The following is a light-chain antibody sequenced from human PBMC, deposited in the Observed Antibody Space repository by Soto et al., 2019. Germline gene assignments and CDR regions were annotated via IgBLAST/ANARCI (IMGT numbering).Light chain of an antibody. CDR3: QKYNSALLT. J-gene: IGKJ4*01. Sequence: DVQMTQSPSSLSAFVGDRVTITCRASQGIAPYLAWFQQKPGKVPKLLIYATSTLQSGVLSRFSGSGSGTDFTLTINSLQPEDVGTYYCQKYNSALLTFGGGTKVEIK. CDR2: ATS. V-gene: IGKV1-27*01. CDR1: QGIAPY.